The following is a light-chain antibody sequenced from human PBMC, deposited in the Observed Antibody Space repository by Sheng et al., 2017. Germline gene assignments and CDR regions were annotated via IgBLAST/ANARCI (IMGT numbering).Light chain of an antibody. Sequence: DIQMTQSPSSLSASVGDRVTITCRADQSISDYLNWYQQKPGKAPKLLVYAASILESGVPSRFRGSVSGTEYTLTISSLEPEDFAVYYCQQRSNWPKFTFGPGTKVDI. CDR2: AAS. CDR3: QQRSNWPKFT. CDR1: QSISDY. J-gene: IGKJ3*01. V-gene: IGKV1-NL1*01.